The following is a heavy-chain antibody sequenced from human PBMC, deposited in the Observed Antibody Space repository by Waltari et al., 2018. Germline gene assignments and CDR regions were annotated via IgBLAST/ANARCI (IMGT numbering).Heavy chain of an antibody. CDR3: AKGESGYDLDH. V-gene: IGHV3-30*18. Sequence: QVQLVESGGGVVQPGRSLRLSCAASGFSFSNYAMHWVRQAPGQGLEWVGGIWYDGSNKYYADSVKGRFTISRDNSKNTVFLQMNSLRAEDTAMYYCAKGESGYDLDHWGQGTLVTVSS. D-gene: IGHD5-12*01. CDR1: GFSFSNYA. J-gene: IGHJ4*02. CDR2: IWYDGSNK.